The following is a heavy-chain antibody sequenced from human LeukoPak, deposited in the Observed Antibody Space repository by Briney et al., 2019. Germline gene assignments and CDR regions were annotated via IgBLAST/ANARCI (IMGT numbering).Heavy chain of an antibody. CDR2: ISGSVSGFGSDT. V-gene: IGHV3-23*01. CDR3: AHFGDYANY. D-gene: IGHD4-17*01. J-gene: IGHJ4*02. Sequence: PGGSLRLSCVASGFSFSSYDMSWVRQAPGKGLEGVSGISGSVSGFGSDTKYADSVKGRSTISRDNAKNTLYLQMNSLRAEDTAVYYCAHFGDYANYRGQGTLVTVSS. CDR1: GFSFSSYD.